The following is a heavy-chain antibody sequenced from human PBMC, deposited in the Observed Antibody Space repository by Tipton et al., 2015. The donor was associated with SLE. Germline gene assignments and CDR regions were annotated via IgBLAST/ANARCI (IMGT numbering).Heavy chain of an antibody. Sequence: LRLSCTVSGYSISSGYYWGWIRQPPGKGLEWIGSIYHSGSTYCNPSLKSRVTISVGTSKNQFSLKLSSVTAADTAVYYCASVPYWGQGTLVTVSS. CDR2: IYHSGST. J-gene: IGHJ4*02. CDR3: ASVPY. CDR1: GYSISSGYY. V-gene: IGHV4-38-2*02.